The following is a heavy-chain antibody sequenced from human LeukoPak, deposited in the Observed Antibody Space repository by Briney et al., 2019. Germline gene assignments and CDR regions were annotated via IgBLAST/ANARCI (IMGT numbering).Heavy chain of an antibody. D-gene: IGHD2-15*01. Sequence: GGSLRLSCAASGFTFSDYYMSWVRQAPGKGLEWVSYISSSSSYTNYADSVKGRFTISRDNAKNSLYLQMNSLRAEDTAVYYCARHCSGGSCFSHWGQGTLVTVSS. CDR3: ARHCSGGSCFSH. J-gene: IGHJ4*02. V-gene: IGHV3-11*06. CDR2: ISSSSSYT. CDR1: GFTFSDYY.